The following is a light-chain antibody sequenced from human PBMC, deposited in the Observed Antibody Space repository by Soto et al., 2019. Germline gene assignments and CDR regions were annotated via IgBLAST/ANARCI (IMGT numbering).Light chain of an antibody. CDR2: GTS. Sequence: QSVLTQPPSVSGAPGQRVTISCTGSSSNIGAGYDVHWYQQLPGTAPKLLLYGTSNRPSGVPDRFSGSKSGTSASLAITGIQAEDEADYYCQYYDSSLSVVFGGGTKLTVL. CDR1: SSNIGAGYD. J-gene: IGLJ2*01. CDR3: QYYDSSLSVV. V-gene: IGLV1-40*01.